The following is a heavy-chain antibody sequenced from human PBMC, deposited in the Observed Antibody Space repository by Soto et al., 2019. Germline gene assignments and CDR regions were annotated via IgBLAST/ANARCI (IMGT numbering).Heavy chain of an antibody. D-gene: IGHD1-1*01. V-gene: IGHV4-34*01. CDR3: ARGRDEYKLGNV. J-gene: IGHJ6*02. CDR1: GGSLSDYY. CDR2: IHPSGST. Sequence: PSETLSLTCAVSGGSLSDYYWPWIRQSPGKGLEWIGEIHPSGSTYYNPSPRSRVTISVDTSKNQFSLKLTSLTAADTAIYYCARGRDEYKLGNVWGHGTTVTVSS.